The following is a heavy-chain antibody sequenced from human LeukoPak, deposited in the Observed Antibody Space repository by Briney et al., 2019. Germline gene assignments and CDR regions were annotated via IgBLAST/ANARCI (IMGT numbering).Heavy chain of an antibody. V-gene: IGHV3-30*19. CDR1: GYTFTRYY. CDR2: ISYDGNIK. CDR3: ARDLERRYSGYVFDY. D-gene: IGHD5-12*01. Sequence: SCKAFGYTFTRYYMHWVRQAPGKGLEWVALISYDGNIKYYADSVKGRFTISRDNSKNTLYLQMNNLRAEDTAVYYCARDLERRYSGYVFDYWGQGTLVTVSS. J-gene: IGHJ4*02.